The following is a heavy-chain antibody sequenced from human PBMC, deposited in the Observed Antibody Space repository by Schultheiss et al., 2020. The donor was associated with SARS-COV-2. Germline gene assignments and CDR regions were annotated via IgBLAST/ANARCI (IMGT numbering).Heavy chain of an antibody. CDR1: GFTFSNSD. J-gene: IGHJ4*02. V-gene: IGHV3-19*01. Sequence: SCAASGFTFSNSDMNWVRQAPGKGLEWVSGVSWNGSRTHYADSVKGRFTISRDNSKNTLYLQMNSLKTEDTAVYYCTTVRDDFWSGYPNDYWGQGTLVTVSS. D-gene: IGHD3-3*01. CDR2: VSWNGSRT. CDR3: TTVRDDFWSGYPNDY.